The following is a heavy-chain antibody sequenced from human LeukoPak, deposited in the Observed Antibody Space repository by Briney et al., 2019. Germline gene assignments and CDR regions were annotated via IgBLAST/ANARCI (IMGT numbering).Heavy chain of an antibody. CDR2: IIPIFGTA. D-gene: IGHD6-13*01. J-gene: IGHJ4*02. CDR3: ARESIWAGSSWSYVDY. Sequence: ASVKVSCKASGGTFSSYAISWVRQAPGQGLEGMGGIIPIFGTANYAQKFQGRVTITADKSTSTAYMELSSLRSEDTAVYYCARESIWAGSSWSYVDYWGQGTLVTVSS. V-gene: IGHV1-69*06. CDR1: GGTFSSYA.